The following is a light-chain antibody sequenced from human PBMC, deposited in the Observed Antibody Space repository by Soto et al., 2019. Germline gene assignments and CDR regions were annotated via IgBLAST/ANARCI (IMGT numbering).Light chain of an antibody. J-gene: IGKJ1*01. Sequence: EIVMTQSPDTLYVSPGEGATLSCRASQSVRTKLAWYQQKAGQAPRLLIYGASTRATGIPDRFSGSGSGTEFILTISSLQSEDFAVYYCQQYNSWPPITFGQGTKVDIK. CDR2: GAS. CDR1: QSVRTK. CDR3: QQYNSWPPIT. V-gene: IGKV3-15*01.